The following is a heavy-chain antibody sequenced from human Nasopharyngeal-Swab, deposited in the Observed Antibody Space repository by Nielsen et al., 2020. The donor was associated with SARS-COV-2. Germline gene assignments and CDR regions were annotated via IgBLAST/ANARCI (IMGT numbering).Heavy chain of an antibody. CDR3: AREGYGAYGDHPDH. V-gene: IGHV3-7*01. CDR1: GFTFASYW. Sequence: GESLKISCAASGFTFASYWMSWVRQAPRKGLEWVANIKQDGGEKYYVDSVKGRFTIARDNAKNSVNLQMNSLRVEDTAVYYCAREGYGAYGDHPDHWGQGTLVTVSS. CDR2: IKQDGGEK. D-gene: IGHD4/OR15-4a*01. J-gene: IGHJ4*02.